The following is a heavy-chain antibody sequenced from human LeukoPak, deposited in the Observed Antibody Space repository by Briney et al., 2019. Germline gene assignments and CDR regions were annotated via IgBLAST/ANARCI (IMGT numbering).Heavy chain of an antibody. V-gene: IGHV3-15*01. Sequence: NSGGSLRLSCAASGFTFSNAWMSWVRQAPGKGLEWVGRIKSKTDGGTTDYAAPAKGRFTISRDDSKNTLYLQMNSLKAEDTAVYFCTTCGAIYDILTGNLWGQGTMVTVSS. CDR3: TTCGAIYDILTGNL. CDR1: GFTFSNAW. CDR2: IKSKTDGGTT. D-gene: IGHD3-9*01. J-gene: IGHJ3*01.